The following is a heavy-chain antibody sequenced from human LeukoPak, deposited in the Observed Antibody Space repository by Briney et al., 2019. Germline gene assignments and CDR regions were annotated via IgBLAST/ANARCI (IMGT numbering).Heavy chain of an antibody. CDR3: ARVPRVITMVRGGTYYFDY. Sequence: SETLSLTCTVSGGSISSSNYHWGWIRQPPGKGLQWIGSISYSGTIYYNPSLKSRVTISVDTSKNQFSLKLSSVTAADTAVFYCARVPRVITMVRGGTYYFDYWGQGTLVTVSS. CDR2: ISYSGTI. CDR1: GGSISSSNYH. J-gene: IGHJ4*02. D-gene: IGHD3-10*01. V-gene: IGHV4-39*07.